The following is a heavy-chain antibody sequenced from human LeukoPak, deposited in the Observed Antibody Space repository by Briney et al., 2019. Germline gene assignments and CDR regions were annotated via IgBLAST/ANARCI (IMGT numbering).Heavy chain of an antibody. J-gene: IGHJ4*02. CDR2: ISGSGGST. CDR3: AKDRHVLRYFDWVIDY. D-gene: IGHD3-9*01. Sequence: PGGSLRLSCAASGFTFSSYTMNWVRQAPGKGLEWVSAISGSGGSTYYADSVKGRFTISRDNSKNTLYLQMNSLRAEDTAVYYCAKDRHVLRYFDWVIDYWGQGTLVTVSS. V-gene: IGHV3-23*01. CDR1: GFTFSSYT.